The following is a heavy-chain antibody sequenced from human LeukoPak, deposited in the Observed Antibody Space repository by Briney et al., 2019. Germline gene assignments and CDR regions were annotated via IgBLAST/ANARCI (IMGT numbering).Heavy chain of an antibody. J-gene: IGHJ4*02. V-gene: IGHV5-51*01. D-gene: IGHD6-19*01. CDR3: AGRRAVAGIYYFDY. CDR2: TYSSDSDT. Sequence: GESLKISCKGSGYSFTNYWIGWVRQMPGKGLEWAGITYSSDSDTRYSPSFQGQVTISVDKSISTAYLQWSSLKASDTAMYYCAGRRAVAGIYYFDYWGQGTLVTVSS. CDR1: GYSFTNYW.